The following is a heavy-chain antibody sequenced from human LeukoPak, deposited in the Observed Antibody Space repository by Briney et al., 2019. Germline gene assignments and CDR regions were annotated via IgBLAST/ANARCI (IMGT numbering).Heavy chain of an antibody. J-gene: IGHJ5*02. D-gene: IGHD3-10*01. CDR2: ISSTSSYI. CDR1: GFTFSSYT. V-gene: IGHV3-21*01. Sequence: GGSLRLSCEGSGFTFSSYTMIWVRQAPGKGLEWLTSISSTSSYIYYADSVKGRFTISRDNSKSTPYLQMNSLRAEDTAVYYCARRKYYYGSGPSGWFDPWGQGTLVTVSS. CDR3: ARRKYYYGSGPSGWFDP.